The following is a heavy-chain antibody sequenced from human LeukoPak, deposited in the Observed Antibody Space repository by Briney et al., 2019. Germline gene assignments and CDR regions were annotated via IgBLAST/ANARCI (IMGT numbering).Heavy chain of an antibody. V-gene: IGHV3-21*01. D-gene: IGHD4-17*01. CDR2: ISSTSTYI. CDR1: GFTFSSYG. Sequence: GGSLRLSCAASGFTFSSYGISWVRQAPGKGLEWVSGISSTSTYIYYADSVKGRFTISRDDAKNLLYLDMNSLRAEDTAVYYCARGHTAVTRHFDFWGQGTLVTVSS. J-gene: IGHJ4*02. CDR3: ARGHTAVTRHFDF.